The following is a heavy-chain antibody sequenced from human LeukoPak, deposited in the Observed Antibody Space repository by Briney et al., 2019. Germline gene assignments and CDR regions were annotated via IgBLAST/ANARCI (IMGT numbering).Heavy chain of an antibody. V-gene: IGHV3-48*04. CDR3: ARAMTRFIRGAFDI. D-gene: IGHD3-16*01. CDR1: GLTLSGYS. Sequence: GGSLRLSCAASGLTLSGYSMNWVRQAPGKGLEWVSYISSSSSTIYYADSVKGRFTISRDNAKNSLYLQMNSLRAEDTAVYYCARAMTRFIRGAFDIWGLGTMVTVSS. CDR2: ISSSSSTI. J-gene: IGHJ3*02.